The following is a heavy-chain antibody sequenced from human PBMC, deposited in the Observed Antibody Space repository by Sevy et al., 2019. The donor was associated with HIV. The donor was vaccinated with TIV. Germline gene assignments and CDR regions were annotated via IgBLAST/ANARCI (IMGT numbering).Heavy chain of an antibody. CDR2: ISGSGTRT. J-gene: IGHJ6*03. D-gene: IGHD3-22*01. V-gene: IGHV3-23*01. Sequence: ESLKISCAVSGFSFDSYGMTWVRQAPGKGLEWVSAISGSGTRTYYADSVKGRFIISRDNSKNTLDLQMNSLRAEDTAIFYWAKGGGGHYDPDEIAYYFYYYNMDVWGKGTTVTVSS. CDR1: GFSFDSYG. CDR3: AKGGGGHYDPDEIAYYFYYYNMDV.